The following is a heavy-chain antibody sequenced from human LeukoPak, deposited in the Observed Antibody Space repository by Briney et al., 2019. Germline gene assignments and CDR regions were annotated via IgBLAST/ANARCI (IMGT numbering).Heavy chain of an antibody. J-gene: IGHJ3*02. D-gene: IGHD6-6*01. CDR2: IYHSGST. CDR1: GGSISSGGYS. CDR3: ARHPKYGGSSSVVDAFDI. V-gene: IGHV4-30-2*01. Sequence: PSETLSLTCAVSGGSISSGGYSWSWIRQPPGKGLEWIGYIYHSGSTYYNPSLKSRVTISVDRSKNQFSLKLSSVTAADTAVYYCARHPKYGGSSSVVDAFDIWGQGTMVTVSS.